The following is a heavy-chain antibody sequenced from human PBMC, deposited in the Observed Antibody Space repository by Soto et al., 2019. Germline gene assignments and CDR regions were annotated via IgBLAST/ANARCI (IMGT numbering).Heavy chain of an antibody. J-gene: IGHJ4*02. D-gene: IGHD6-19*01. Sequence: EVQLVESGGGVVQFGRSLRLSCEASGFPFDDHAMHWVRQVPGKGLEWVSGISWSSDDVGYVDSVKGRFTISRDNVRNFLYLQMDSLTTDDTAVYFCAKDRKSDSPRGWGLDHWGQGTLVTVSS. CDR3: AKDRKSDSPRGWGLDH. CDR2: ISWSSDDV. CDR1: GFPFDDHA. V-gene: IGHV3-9*01.